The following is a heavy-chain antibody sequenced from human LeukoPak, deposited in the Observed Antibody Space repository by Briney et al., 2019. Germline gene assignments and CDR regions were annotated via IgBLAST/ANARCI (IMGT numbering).Heavy chain of an antibody. Sequence: GGTLRLSCAAFGFTFSSYAMSWVRQAPGKGLEWVSAISGSGGSTYYADSVKGRFTISRDNSKNTLYLQMNSLRAEDTAVYYCANPNGVFDYWGQGTLVTVSS. CDR3: ANPNGVFDY. CDR1: GFTFSSYA. V-gene: IGHV3-23*01. CDR2: ISGSGGST. J-gene: IGHJ4*02. D-gene: IGHD2-8*01.